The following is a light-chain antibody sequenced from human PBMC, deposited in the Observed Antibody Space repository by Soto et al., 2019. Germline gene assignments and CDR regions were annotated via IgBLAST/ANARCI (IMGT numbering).Light chain of an antibody. CDR1: NIGGKN. Sequence: SYELTQPLSVSVALGQTATITCGGNNIGGKNVHWYQQKPGQAPVLVIYRDYNRPSGIPERFSGSNSGHTATLTISRVQPGDEADYYCQLSDNRAYVFGTGTKVTVL. CDR2: RDY. V-gene: IGLV3-9*01. J-gene: IGLJ1*01. CDR3: QLSDNRAYV.